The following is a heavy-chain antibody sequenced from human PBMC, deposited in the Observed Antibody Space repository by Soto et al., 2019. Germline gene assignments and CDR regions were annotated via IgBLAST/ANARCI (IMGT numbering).Heavy chain of an antibody. D-gene: IGHD2-2*01. J-gene: IGHJ5*02. Sequence: SETLSLTCTVSGGSISSYYWTWIRQPPGKGLEWIGFMYNSGSTHYNPSLKSRVTISLDTSKTQFSLKLSSVTAADTAVYYCARVMFRGYCSSTSWLYYWFDPWGQGTLVTVSS. CDR3: ARVMFRGYCSSTSWLYYWFDP. CDR1: GGSISSYY. CDR2: MYNSGST. V-gene: IGHV4-59*08.